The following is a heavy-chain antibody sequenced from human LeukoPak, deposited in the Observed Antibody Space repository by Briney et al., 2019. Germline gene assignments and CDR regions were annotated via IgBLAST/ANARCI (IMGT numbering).Heavy chain of an antibody. J-gene: IGHJ4*02. V-gene: IGHV3-66*01. Sequence: GGSLRLSCAASGFTVSSNYINWVRQAPGKGLEWVSVIYTGGSTFYADSVKGRFTISRDNSKNTLYLQMNSLRAEDTAVYYCARGISSSWYYWGQGTLVTVSS. CDR2: IYTGGST. CDR3: ARGISSSWYY. D-gene: IGHD6-13*01. CDR1: GFTVSSNY.